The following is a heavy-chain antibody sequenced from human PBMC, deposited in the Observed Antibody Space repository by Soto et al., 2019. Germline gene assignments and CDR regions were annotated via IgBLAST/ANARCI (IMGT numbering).Heavy chain of an antibody. CDR3: ARENSVQAWLHHFDH. D-gene: IGHD5-18*01. CDR1: GFSFSSFA. V-gene: IGHV3-48*03. J-gene: IGHJ4*02. CDR2: ISDDGASI. Sequence: GGSLRLSCEASGFSFSSFAMNWVRQAPGRWLEWVSYISDDGASIYYADSLKGRFTISRDNAKNSLSLQMNNLRAEDTAVYYCARENSVQAWLHHFDHWGLGXLVTVSS.